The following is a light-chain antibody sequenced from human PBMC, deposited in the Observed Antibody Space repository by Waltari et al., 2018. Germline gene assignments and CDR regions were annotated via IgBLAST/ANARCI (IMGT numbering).Light chain of an antibody. J-gene: IGLJ2*01. V-gene: IGLV1-40*01. CDR1: SSTIGAGSD. Sequence: QSVLTQPPSVSGAPGQRVTISCTGGSSTIGAGSDVHWYQQLPGTAPKLLIYGNNNRPSGVPDRFSGSKSGTSASLAITGLQAGDEADYYCQSYDSSLSVVFGGGTKLTVL. CDR3: QSYDSSLSVV. CDR2: GNN.